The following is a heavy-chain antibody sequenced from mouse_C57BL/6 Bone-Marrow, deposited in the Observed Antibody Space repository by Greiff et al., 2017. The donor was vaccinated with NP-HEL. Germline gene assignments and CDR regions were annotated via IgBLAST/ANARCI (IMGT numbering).Heavy chain of an antibody. CDR3: TIYYGSSYDAMDY. Sequence: EVQLQQSGTVLARPGASVKMSCKTSGYTFTSYWMHWVKQRPGQGLEWIGAIYPGNSDTSYNQTFKGKAKLTAVTSASTAYMELSSLTNEDSAVYYCTIYYGSSYDAMDYWGQGTSVTVSS. D-gene: IGHD1-1*01. CDR1: GYTFTSYW. V-gene: IGHV1-5*01. CDR2: IYPGNSDT. J-gene: IGHJ4*01.